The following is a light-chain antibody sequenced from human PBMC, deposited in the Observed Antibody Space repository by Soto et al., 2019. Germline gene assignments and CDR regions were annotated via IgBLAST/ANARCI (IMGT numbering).Light chain of an antibody. V-gene: IGKV3-11*01. CDR1: QNVANY. CDR2: ESS. J-gene: IGKJ4*01. Sequence: IGLTQSPASLSLSPGERATLSCRASQNVANYLDWYQQKPGQAPRLLIYESSNRATGIAARFSGSGSGTDFSLIISSLEPEDFAVYYCQQRSVWPLTFGGGTKVDIK. CDR3: QQRSVWPLT.